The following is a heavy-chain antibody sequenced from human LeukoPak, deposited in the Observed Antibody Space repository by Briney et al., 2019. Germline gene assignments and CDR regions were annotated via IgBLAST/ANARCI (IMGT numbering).Heavy chain of an antibody. J-gene: IGHJ4*02. Sequence: GASVKVSCKASGYTFTGYYMHWVRQAPGQGLEWMGWIGPNSGGTNYAQKFQGRVTMTRDTSISTAYMELSRLRSDDTAVYYCARNWEDYDSSGYYSDYWGQGTLVTVSS. V-gene: IGHV1-2*02. CDR2: IGPNSGGT. CDR3: ARNWEDYDSSGYYSDY. CDR1: GYTFTGYY. D-gene: IGHD3-22*01.